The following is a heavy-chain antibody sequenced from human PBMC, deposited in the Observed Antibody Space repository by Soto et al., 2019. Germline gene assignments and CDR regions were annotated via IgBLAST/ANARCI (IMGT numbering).Heavy chain of an antibody. CDR2: IYSSGTT. Sequence: GGSLRLSCAASGITVSSNYMSWVRQAPGQGLEWVSIIYSSGTTYYADSVKGRFTISRENSKNTPYLQMNSLRAEDTAVYNCARGSATRPGDDWGQGTLVTVSS. CDR3: ARGSATRPGDD. D-gene: IGHD2-15*01. V-gene: IGHV3-66*01. J-gene: IGHJ4*02. CDR1: GITVSSNY.